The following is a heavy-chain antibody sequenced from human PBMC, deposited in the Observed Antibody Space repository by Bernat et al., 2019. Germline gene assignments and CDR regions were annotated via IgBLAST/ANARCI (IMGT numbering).Heavy chain of an antibody. D-gene: IGHD4-23*01. CDR2: IYSGGST. CDR1: GFTVSSSY. Sequence: EVQLVESGGGLIQPGGSLRLSCAASGFTVSSSYMSWVRQAPGKGLECVSVIYSGGSTYYADSVKGRFTISRDNSKNTLYLQMNSLRADDTAVYYCARVSVGYYFDYWGQGTLVTVSS. V-gene: IGHV3-53*01. J-gene: IGHJ4*02. CDR3: ARVSVGYYFDY.